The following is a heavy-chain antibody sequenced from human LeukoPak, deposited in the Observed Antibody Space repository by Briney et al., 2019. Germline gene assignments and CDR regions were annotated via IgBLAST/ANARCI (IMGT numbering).Heavy chain of an antibody. J-gene: IGHJ4*02. CDR3: ARVIYYGGNPPFDY. CDR1: GGSFSGYY. Sequence: PSETLSLTCAVYGGSFSGYYWSWIRQPPGKGLEWIGEINHSGSTNYNPSLKSRVTILVDTSKNQFSLKLSSVTAADTAVYYCARVIYYGGNPPFDYWGQGTLVTVSS. D-gene: IGHD4-23*01. V-gene: IGHV4-34*01. CDR2: INHSGST.